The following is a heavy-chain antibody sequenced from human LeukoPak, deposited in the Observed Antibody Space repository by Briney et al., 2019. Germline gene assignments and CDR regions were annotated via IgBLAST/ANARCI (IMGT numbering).Heavy chain of an antibody. CDR1: GYTLTAYY. D-gene: IGHD6-13*01. Sequence: ASMKVSCKASGYTLTAYYLHWVRQTPGQGLEWMGRINPNSGGTNYAQKFQDRVTMTRDTSISTAYMELSRLRSDDTAVYYCARGSTTQLVNRTGYYFDYWGQGTLVTVSS. CDR2: INPNSGGT. CDR3: ARGSTTQLVNRTGYYFDY. V-gene: IGHV1-2*06. J-gene: IGHJ4*02.